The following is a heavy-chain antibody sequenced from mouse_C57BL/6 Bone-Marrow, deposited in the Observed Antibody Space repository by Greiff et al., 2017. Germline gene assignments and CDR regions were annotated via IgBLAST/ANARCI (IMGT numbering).Heavy chain of an antibody. D-gene: IGHD2-2*01. V-gene: IGHV1-81*01. J-gene: IGHJ1*03. CDR1: GYTFTSYG. CDR3: ARGEYYGYDGDASYWYFDV. CDR2: IYPRSGNT. Sequence: QVQLQQSGAELARPGASVKLSCKASGYTFTSYGISWVKQRTGQGLEWIGEIYPRSGNTYYNEKFKGKATLTADKSSSTAYMELRSLTSEDSAVYFGARGEYYGYDGDASYWYFDVWGTGTTVTVSS.